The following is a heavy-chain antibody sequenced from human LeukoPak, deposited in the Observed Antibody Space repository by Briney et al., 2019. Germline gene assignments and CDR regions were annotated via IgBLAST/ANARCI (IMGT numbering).Heavy chain of an antibody. CDR3: ARARFRTTWVLNWFDP. D-gene: IGHD4-17*01. V-gene: IGHV4-34*01. Sequence: SETLSLTCAVYGGSFSGYYWSWIRQPPGKGLEWIGEINHSGSTNYNPSLKSRVTISVDTSKNQFSLKLSSVTAADTAVYYCARARFRTTWVLNWFDPWGQGTLVTVSP. CDR2: INHSGST. J-gene: IGHJ5*02. CDR1: GGSFSGYY.